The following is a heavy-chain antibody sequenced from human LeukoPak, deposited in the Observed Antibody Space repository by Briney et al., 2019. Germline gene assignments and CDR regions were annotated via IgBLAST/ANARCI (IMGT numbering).Heavy chain of an antibody. Sequence: PGGSLRLSCAASGFSFSNYDMHWVRQAPGKGLEWVAIIWFDGSDKYYGDSVKGRFTISRDNSKNTLYLQMNSLRAEDTAVYYCAKRPADCSSTSCPLINYYYYGMDVWGQGTTVTVSS. CDR1: GFSFSNYD. J-gene: IGHJ6*02. CDR2: IWFDGSDK. V-gene: IGHV3-33*06. CDR3: AKRPADCSSTSCPLINYYYYGMDV. D-gene: IGHD2-2*01.